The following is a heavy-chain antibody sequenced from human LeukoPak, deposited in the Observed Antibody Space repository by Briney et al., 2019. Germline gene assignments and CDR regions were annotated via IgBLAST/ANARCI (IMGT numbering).Heavy chain of an antibody. Sequence: PGGSLRLSCAASGFTFRSYGMHWVRQAPGKGLEWAAVIWYDESNKSYADSVKGRFTISRDNSKNTLYLQMNSLRAEDTAVYYCARDLASSSYAEFDYWGQGTLVTVSS. D-gene: IGHD1-26*01. J-gene: IGHJ4*02. CDR1: GFTFRSYG. V-gene: IGHV3-33*01. CDR2: IWYDESNK. CDR3: ARDLASSSYAEFDY.